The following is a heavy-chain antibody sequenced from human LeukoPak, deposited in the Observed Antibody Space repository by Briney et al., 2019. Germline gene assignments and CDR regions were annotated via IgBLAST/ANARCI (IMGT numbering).Heavy chain of an antibody. Sequence: GGSLRLSCAASGFTFTAFWMAWFRQTPGKGLEWVASIEQDGSEKHYVDSVKGRFTISRDNAKNSVYLQMNSLRAEDTAIYYCARDRYYDKVWGQGTMVTVSS. CDR2: IEQDGSEK. CDR1: GFTFTAFW. V-gene: IGHV3-7*01. J-gene: IGHJ3*01. CDR3: ARDRYYDKV. D-gene: IGHD3-22*01.